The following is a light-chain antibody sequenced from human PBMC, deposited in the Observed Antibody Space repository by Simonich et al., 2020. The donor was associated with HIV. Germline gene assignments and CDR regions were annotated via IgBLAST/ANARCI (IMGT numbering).Light chain of an antibody. Sequence: QSALTQPASVSGSPGQSITISCTGTSSDVGGYNYVSWYQQHPGKDPKLLIDDFSKRPSGGPDRFSGSKSGTSASLAITGLQSEEEAEYYCQSYDSSVSGPVVFGGGTKLTVL. CDR3: QSYDSSVSGPVV. CDR2: DFS. CDR1: SSDVGGYNY. V-gene: IGLV2-14*01. J-gene: IGLJ2*01.